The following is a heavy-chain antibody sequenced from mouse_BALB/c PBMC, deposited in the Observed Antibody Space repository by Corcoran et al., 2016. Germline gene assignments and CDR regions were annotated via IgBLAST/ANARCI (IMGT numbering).Heavy chain of an antibody. D-gene: IGHD2-2*01. CDR2: FYPGSGSI. V-gene: IGHV1-62-2*01. J-gene: IGHJ4*01. CDR1: CSTFTEYI. CDR3: ARHVYGYEYAMDY. Sequence: FQLQQSGAELVKAEASVKLSCTSSCSTFTEYIRHMLKQWSGQGLEWIGWFYPGSGSIKYNEKCKDKATLTANKFSSTVYMELSRLTSEDSAVYFCARHVYGYEYAMDYWGKGTSVTVSP.